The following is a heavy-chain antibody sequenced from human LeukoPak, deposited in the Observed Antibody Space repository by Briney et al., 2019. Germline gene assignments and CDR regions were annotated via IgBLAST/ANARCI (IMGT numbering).Heavy chain of an antibody. CDR3: ARDLIAARPGWFDP. CDR2: ISAYNCNT. CDR1: GYTFTTYG. J-gene: IGHJ5*02. Sequence: GSSVKVSCKASGYTFTTYGINWVRQAPGQGLEGMGWISAYNCNTNYAQNLQGRVTLTTDTSASTAYMELRSLRSDDTAVYYCARDLIAARPGWFDPWGQGTLVIVSS. V-gene: IGHV1-18*01. D-gene: IGHD6-6*01.